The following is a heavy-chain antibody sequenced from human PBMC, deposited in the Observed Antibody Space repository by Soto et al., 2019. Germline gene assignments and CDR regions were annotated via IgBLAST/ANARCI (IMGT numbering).Heavy chain of an antibody. CDR1: GFTFSSYG. Sequence: QVQLVESGGGVVQPGRSLRLSCAASGFTFSSYGMHWVRQAPGKGLEWVAVIWYDGSNKYYADSVKGRFTISRDNSKNTXXLQMNSLRAEDTAVYYCARDKNRFWDHAAYNWFDPWGQGTLVTVSS. CDR3: ARDKNRFWDHAAYNWFDP. J-gene: IGHJ5*02. V-gene: IGHV3-33*01. CDR2: IWYDGSNK. D-gene: IGHD3-3*01.